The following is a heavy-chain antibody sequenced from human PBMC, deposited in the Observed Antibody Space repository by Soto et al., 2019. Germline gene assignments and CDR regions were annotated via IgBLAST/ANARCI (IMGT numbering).Heavy chain of an antibody. CDR3: AREIVVPAAKEFYFDY. Sequence: GSLRLSCAASGFTVSSNYMSWVRQAPGKGLEWVSVIYSGGSTYYADSVKGRFTISRHNSKNTLYLQMNSLRAEDTAVYYCAREIVVPAAKEFYFDYWGQGTLVTVSS. V-gene: IGHV3-53*04. CDR1: GFTVSSNY. J-gene: IGHJ4*02. CDR2: IYSGGST. D-gene: IGHD2-2*01.